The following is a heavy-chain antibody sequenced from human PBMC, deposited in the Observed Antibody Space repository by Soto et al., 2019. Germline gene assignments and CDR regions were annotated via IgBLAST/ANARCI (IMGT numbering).Heavy chain of an antibody. D-gene: IGHD3-10*01. V-gene: IGHV3-74*01. J-gene: IGHJ4*02. CDR1: GFTFSSYS. Sequence: EVQLVESGGGLVQPGGSLRLSCAASGFTFSSYSMHWVRQAPGKGLMWLSRINSDGSTTNYADSVKGRFTISRDNAKNTLYLQMNSLRAEDTAVYYCARGPNYGLWDWGQGTLVTVSS. CDR3: ARGPNYGLWD. CDR2: INSDGSTT.